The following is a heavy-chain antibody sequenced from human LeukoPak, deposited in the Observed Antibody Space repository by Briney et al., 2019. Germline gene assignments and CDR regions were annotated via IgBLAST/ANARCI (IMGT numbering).Heavy chain of an antibody. D-gene: IGHD1-14*01. CDR3: ARLKYNSPWWFYR. V-gene: IGHV4-38-2*01. J-gene: IGHJ5*02. Sequence: SETLSLTCAVSGSSVSSDYYWGWIRQPPGKGLEWIGVIYHSGNTYYNPSLKSRVTISIDTSKNQFSLKLSSVTAADTAVYYCARLKYNSPWWFYRWGQGTLVTVSS. CDR2: IYHSGNT. CDR1: GSSVSSDYY.